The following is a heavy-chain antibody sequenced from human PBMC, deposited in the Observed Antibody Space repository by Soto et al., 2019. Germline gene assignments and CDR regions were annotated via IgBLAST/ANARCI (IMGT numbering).Heavy chain of an antibody. D-gene: IGHD5-12*01. Sequence: QVQLVESGGAVVQPGRSLRLSCTASGFTFNTYRMHWVRQAPGKGLEWVAVIWFDGSNKYYLDSVKGRFTISRDNSKYTVYLQMKNVRAEDTAVYHCASPRYSGDYPYALDIWGRGTVVTVSS. CDR2: IWFDGSNK. V-gene: IGHV3-33*01. J-gene: IGHJ3*02. CDR3: ASPRYSGDYPYALDI. CDR1: GFTFNTYR.